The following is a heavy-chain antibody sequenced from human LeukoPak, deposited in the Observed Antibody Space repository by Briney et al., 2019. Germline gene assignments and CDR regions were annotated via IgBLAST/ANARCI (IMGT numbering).Heavy chain of an antibody. CDR3: ANGGTSAGWFDP. D-gene: IGHD4-23*01. Sequence: PSETLSLTCAVSGGSISSSGYSWSWIRQPPGKGLEWIGYIYHSGSTYYNPSLKSRVTISLDRSKNQFSLKLSSVTAADTAVYYCANGGTSAGWFDPWGQGTLVTVSS. CDR1: GGSISSSGYS. J-gene: IGHJ5*02. CDR2: IYHSGST. V-gene: IGHV4-30-2*01.